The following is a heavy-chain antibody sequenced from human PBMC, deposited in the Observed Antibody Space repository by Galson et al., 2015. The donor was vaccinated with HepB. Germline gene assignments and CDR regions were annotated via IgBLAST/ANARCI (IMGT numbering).Heavy chain of an antibody. Sequence: SLRLSCAASGFTFSSYAMHWVRQAPGKGLEWVAVISYDGSNKYYADSVKGRFTISRDNSKNTLYLLMNSLRAEDTAVYYCARDLGEWELLFGFGYWGQGTLVTVSS. J-gene: IGHJ4*02. CDR2: ISYDGSNK. V-gene: IGHV3-30-3*01. CDR3: ARDLGEWELLFGFGY. D-gene: IGHD1-26*01. CDR1: GFTFSSYA.